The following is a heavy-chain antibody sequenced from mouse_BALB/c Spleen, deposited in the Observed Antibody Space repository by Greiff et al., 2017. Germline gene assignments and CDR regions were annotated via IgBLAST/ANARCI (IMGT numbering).Heavy chain of an antibody. V-gene: IGHV14-3*02. CDR1: GFNIKDTY. J-gene: IGHJ4*01. CDR3: ARSYYDYYYAMDH. Sequence: EAQLQQSGAELVKPGASVKLSCTASGFNIKDTYMHWVKQRPEQGLEWIGRIDPANGNTKYDPKFQGKATITADTSSNTAYLQLSSLTSEDTAVYYCARSYYDYYYAMDHWGQGTSVTVSS. D-gene: IGHD2-4*01. CDR2: IDPANGNT.